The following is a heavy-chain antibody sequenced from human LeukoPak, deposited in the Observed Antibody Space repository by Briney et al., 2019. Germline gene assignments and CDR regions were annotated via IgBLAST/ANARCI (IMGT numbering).Heavy chain of an antibody. CDR2: INGSGGGT. D-gene: IGHD3-22*01. CDR3: AKRASSGYYNDAFDI. J-gene: IGHJ3*02. CDR1: GFTFSTYA. V-gene: IGHV3-23*01. Sequence: GGSLRLSCAASGFTFSTYAMAWVRQAPGKGLEWVSTINGSGGGTYYADSVKGRFSISRDNFKNTLYLQMNSLRAEDTAVYYCAKRASSGYYNDAFDIWGQGTMVTVSS.